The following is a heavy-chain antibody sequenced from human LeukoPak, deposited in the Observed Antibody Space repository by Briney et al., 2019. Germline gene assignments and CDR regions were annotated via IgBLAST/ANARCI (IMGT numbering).Heavy chain of an antibody. D-gene: IGHD3-10*01. CDR3: ATAKSNPITLVRAVLTYYFDY. J-gene: IGHJ4*02. Sequence: AGGSLRLSCAASGFTFDDYAMDWVRQAPGKCLGWVSGIGGIVGSIGYADSVKGRFTISRDNAKNSLYPQMTSLRAEDTALYYCATAKSNPITLVRAVLTYYFDYWGQGTLVTVSS. CDR2: IGGIVGSI. CDR1: GFTFDDYA. V-gene: IGHV3-9*01.